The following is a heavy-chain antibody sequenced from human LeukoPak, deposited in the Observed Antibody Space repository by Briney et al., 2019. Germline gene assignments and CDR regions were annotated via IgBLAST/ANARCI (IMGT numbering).Heavy chain of an antibody. Sequence: PGGSLRLSCAASEFTFSTYLMTCVRQAPGKGLEWGANIKQDGSEKYYADSVRGRFTISRDDGKKSLYLQMNSLRVEDTAVYYCAGERPSSSWYDFWGQGTLVTVSS. D-gene: IGHD6-13*01. J-gene: IGHJ5*01. CDR1: EFTFSTYL. V-gene: IGHV3-7*01. CDR2: IKQDGSEK. CDR3: AGERPSSSWYDF.